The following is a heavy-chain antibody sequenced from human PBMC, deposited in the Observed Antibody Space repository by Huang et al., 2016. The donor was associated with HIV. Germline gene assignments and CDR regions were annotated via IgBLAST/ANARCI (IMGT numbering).Heavy chain of an antibody. Sequence: QVQLVQSGAEVRKPGSSVKVSCRASGGSFNNCGINWVRQAPGQGREGMGGIIPRFGTRNDAQRFQGRVTITADENTGVVYMELSSLRSDDTAVYFCAKRGGAWGSPYAFDLWGPGTMVTVSS. V-gene: IGHV1-69*13. D-gene: IGHD3-16*01. CDR2: IIPRFGTR. CDR3: AKRGGAWGSPYAFDL. CDR1: GGSFNNCG. J-gene: IGHJ3*01.